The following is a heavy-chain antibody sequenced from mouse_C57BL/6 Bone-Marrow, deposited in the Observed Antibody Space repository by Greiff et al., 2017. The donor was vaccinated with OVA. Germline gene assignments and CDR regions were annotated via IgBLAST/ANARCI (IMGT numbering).Heavy chain of an antibody. CDR1: GFTFSSYA. Sequence: VHLVESGEGLVKPGGSLKLSCAASGFTFSSYAMSWVRQTPEKRLEWVAYISSGGDYIYYADTVKGRFTISRDNARNTLYLQMSSLKSEDTAMYYCTRDPSYYYGSSLGYFDVWGTGTTVTVSS. D-gene: IGHD1-1*01. J-gene: IGHJ1*03. CDR3: TRDPSYYYGSSLGYFDV. CDR2: ISSGGDYI. V-gene: IGHV5-9-1*02.